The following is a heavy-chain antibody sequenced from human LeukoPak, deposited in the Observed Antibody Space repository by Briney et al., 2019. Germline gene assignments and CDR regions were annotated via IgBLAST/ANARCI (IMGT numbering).Heavy chain of an antibody. J-gene: IGHJ4*02. CDR1: GYTFTNYG. V-gene: IGHV1-18*01. CDR2: ISAYKGYT. Sequence: AAVTVTCKSSGYTFTNYGFYWVRQPPGQGLEWMGWISAYKGYTNAEQKLQGRVTMTTDTSRSTAYMELRTLRTDKTAVYVCARHPIPSCRRPSCYTRHFDSWGQGTLVTVSS. D-gene: IGHD2-2*02. CDR3: ARHPIPSCRRPSCYTRHFDS.